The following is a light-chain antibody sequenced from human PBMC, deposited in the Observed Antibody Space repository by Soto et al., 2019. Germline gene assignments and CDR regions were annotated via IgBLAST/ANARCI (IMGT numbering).Light chain of an antibody. CDR3: QQYGSSPHT. CDR1: QSVSSSY. Sequence: EIVLTQSPGTLSLSPGGRATLSCRASQSVSSSYLAWYQHKPGQAPGLLIYGASSRATGIQDRFSGRGSGTDFTLTISRLEPEDFAVYYCQQYGSSPHTFGQGTKLEIK. CDR2: GAS. V-gene: IGKV3-20*01. J-gene: IGKJ2*01.